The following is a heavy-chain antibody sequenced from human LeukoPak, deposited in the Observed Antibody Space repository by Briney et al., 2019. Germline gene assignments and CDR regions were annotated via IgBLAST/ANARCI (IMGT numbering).Heavy chain of an antibody. CDR1: GFTFSSYS. CDR3: ASLTPGGYCSSTSCADDWFDP. CDR2: ISSSSSTI. V-gene: IGHV3-48*01. Sequence: PGGSLRLSCAASGFTFSSYSMNWVRQAPGKGLEWVSYISSSSSTIYYADSVKGRFTISRDNAKNSLYLQMNSLRAEDTAVYYCASLTPGGYCSSTSCADDWFDPWGQGTLVTVSS. J-gene: IGHJ5*02. D-gene: IGHD2-2*01.